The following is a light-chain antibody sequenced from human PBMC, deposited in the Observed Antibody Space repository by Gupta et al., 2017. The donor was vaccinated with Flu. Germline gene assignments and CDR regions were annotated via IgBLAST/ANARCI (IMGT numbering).Light chain of an antibody. CDR2: DAS. CDR3: QQYGNHPLT. V-gene: IGKV1-33*01. CDR1: QDISNY. Sequence: PSSLSASVGDRVTITCQASQDISNYLNWYQQKPGKAPKLLIYDASNLETGVPSRFSGSRSGTDFTFNINSLQPEDIAIYYCQQYGNHPLTFGEGTKVEI. J-gene: IGKJ4*01.